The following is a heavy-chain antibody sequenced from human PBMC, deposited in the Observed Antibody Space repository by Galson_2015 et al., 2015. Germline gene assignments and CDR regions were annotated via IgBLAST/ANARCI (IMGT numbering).Heavy chain of an antibody. CDR2: VSNSADRT. CDR3: AKARAYCGGISCNPNWYYFGMDA. CDR1: GFTFSNYA. J-gene: IGHJ6*04. V-gene: IGHV3-23*01. Sequence: SLRLSCAASGFTFSNYALNWVRQPPGKGLEWVAGVSNSADRTYYADSVKGRFTSSRDNPRNTLYLQMNSLRAEDTAVYYCAKARAYCGGISCNPNWYYFGMDAWGKGTTVTVSS. D-gene: IGHD2-21*01.